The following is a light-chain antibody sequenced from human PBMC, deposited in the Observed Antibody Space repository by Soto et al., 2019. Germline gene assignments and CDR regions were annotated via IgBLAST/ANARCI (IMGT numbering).Light chain of an antibody. V-gene: IGLV2-14*01. CDR1: SSDVGAYNY. Sequence: QSALTQPASVSGSPGQSITISCTGTSSDVGAYNYVSWYQQYPGKAPKLMIYGVTNRPSGVSNRFSGSKTGNTASLTISGLQAEDEADYYCCSYAGSSTYVVFGGGTKLTVL. CDR3: CSYAGSSTYVV. J-gene: IGLJ2*01. CDR2: GVT.